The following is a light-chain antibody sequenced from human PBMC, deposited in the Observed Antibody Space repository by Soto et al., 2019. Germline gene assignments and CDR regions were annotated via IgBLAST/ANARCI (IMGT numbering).Light chain of an antibody. J-gene: IGKJ1*01. CDR1: QSVSSN. Sequence: EIVMTQSPATLSLSPGERATLSCRARQSVSSNLAWYQQKPGLAPRLLIYGASTRATGIPARFSGSGSGTEFTLTISSLQSEDFAVYYCQQYNDWPRTFGQGTKVDI. V-gene: IGKV3-15*01. CDR2: GAS. CDR3: QQYNDWPRT.